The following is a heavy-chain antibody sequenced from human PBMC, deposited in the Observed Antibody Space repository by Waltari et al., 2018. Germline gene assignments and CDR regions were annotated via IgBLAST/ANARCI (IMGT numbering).Heavy chain of an antibody. CDR2: ITGYDHG. CDR3: ARGITKGFES. J-gene: IGHJ4*02. Sequence: EVQLVESGGGLVKPGGSLRLSCVASGFTFSTYNMNWVRQAPGKGLDRLTSITGYDHGYVLDSLKGRFTISRDNVKQTVYLQMDGLTSADTAVYYCARGITKGFESWGQGTLVTVSP. D-gene: IGHD3-10*01. CDR1: GFTFSTYN. V-gene: IGHV3-21*02.